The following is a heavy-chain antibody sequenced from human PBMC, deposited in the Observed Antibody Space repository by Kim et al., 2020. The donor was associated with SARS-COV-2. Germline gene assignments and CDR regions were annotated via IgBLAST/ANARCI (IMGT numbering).Heavy chain of an antibody. Sequence: SETLSLTCAVYGGSFSGYYWSWIRQPPGKGLEWIGEINHSGSTNYNPSLKSRVTISVDTSKNQFSLKLSSVTAADTAVYYCARGQKVGQWLVFDYWGQGTLVTVSS. CDR2: INHSGST. D-gene: IGHD6-19*01. V-gene: IGHV4-34*01. CDR1: GGSFSGYY. J-gene: IGHJ4*02. CDR3: ARGQKVGQWLVFDY.